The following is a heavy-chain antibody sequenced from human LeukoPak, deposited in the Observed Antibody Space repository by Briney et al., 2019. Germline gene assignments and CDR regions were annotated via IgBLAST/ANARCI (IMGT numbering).Heavy chain of an antibody. Sequence: ASVKVSCKASGYTFTSYYMHWVRQAPGQGLEWMGIINPSGGSTSYAQKFQGRVTMTRDMSTSTVYMELSSLRSEDTAVYYCARDLSSSGYYYYYYMDVWGKGTTVTVSS. D-gene: IGHD6-25*01. CDR3: ARDLSSSGYYYYYYMDV. CDR1: GYTFTSYY. CDR2: INPSGGST. V-gene: IGHV1-46*01. J-gene: IGHJ6*03.